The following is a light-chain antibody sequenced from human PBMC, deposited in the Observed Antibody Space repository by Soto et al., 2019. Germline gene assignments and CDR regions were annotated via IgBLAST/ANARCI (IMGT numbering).Light chain of an antibody. J-gene: IGKJ1*01. CDR2: GAS. CDR3: QQYNNWPPWS. Sequence: EIMMTQSPATLSVSPGERATLSCRASQSVSSNLAWYQQKPGQAPRLLIYGASTRATGIPARFSRSGSGTVFTLTNSTLQSKDFAVYYCQQYNNWPPWSFGQGTKVDIK. CDR1: QSVSSN. V-gene: IGKV3-15*01.